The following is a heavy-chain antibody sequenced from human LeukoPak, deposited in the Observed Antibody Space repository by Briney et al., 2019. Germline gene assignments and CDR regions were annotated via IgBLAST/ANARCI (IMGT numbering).Heavy chain of an antibody. D-gene: IGHD3-16*01. CDR1: GFTFSSYA. Sequence: GGSLGLSCAASGFTFSSYAMHWVRQAPGKGLEWVAVISYDGSNKYYADSVKGRFTISRDNSKNTLYLQMNSLRAEDTALYYCAKGYVTAGYFDSWGRGTLVTVSS. CDR2: ISYDGSNK. CDR3: AKGYVTAGYFDS. J-gene: IGHJ4*02. V-gene: IGHV3-30-3*01.